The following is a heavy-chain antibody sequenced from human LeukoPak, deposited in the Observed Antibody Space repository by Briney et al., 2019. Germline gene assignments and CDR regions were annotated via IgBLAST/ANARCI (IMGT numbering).Heavy chain of an antibody. CDR2: ISGSGDKT. CDR3: TRRAARAVFDY. D-gene: IGHD6-6*01. Sequence: GGSLRLSCAASGFTFSSYAMNWVRQAPGKGLEWVSSISGSGDKTYHADSVRGRFTISRDNSKNTLYLQMNSLRAEDTAVYYCTRRAARAVFDYWGQGTLVTVSS. V-gene: IGHV3-23*01. J-gene: IGHJ4*02. CDR1: GFTFSSYA.